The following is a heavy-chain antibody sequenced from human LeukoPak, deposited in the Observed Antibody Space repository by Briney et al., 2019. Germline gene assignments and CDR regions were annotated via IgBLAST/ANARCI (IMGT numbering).Heavy chain of an antibody. CDR3: ARFTLYYYGSGSLNAYYFDY. V-gene: IGHV4-34*01. J-gene: IGHJ4*02. CDR1: GGSFSGYY. D-gene: IGHD3-10*01. Sequence: SETLSLTCAVYGGSFSGYYWSWIRQLPGKGLEWIGEINHSGSTNYNPSLKSRVTISVDTSKNQFSLKLSSVTAADTAVYYCARFTLYYYGSGSLNAYYFDYWGQGTLVTVSS. CDR2: INHSGST.